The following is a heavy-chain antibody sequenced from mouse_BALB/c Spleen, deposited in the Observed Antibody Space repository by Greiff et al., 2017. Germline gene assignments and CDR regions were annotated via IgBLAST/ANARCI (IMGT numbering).Heavy chain of an antibody. Sequence: EVHLVESGGGLVKPGGSLKLSCAASGFTFSSYAMSWVRQTPEKRLEWVASISSGGSTYYPDSVKGRFTISRDNARNILYLQMSSLRSEDTAMYYCATATTMITTGGAYWGQGTLVTVSA. V-gene: IGHV5-6-5*01. CDR2: ISSGGST. D-gene: IGHD2-4*01. J-gene: IGHJ3*01. CDR1: GFTFSSYA. CDR3: ATATTMITTGGAY.